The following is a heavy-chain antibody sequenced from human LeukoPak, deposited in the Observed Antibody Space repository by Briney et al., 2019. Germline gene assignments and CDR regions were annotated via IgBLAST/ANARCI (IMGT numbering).Heavy chain of an antibody. CDR1: GFTFSDYY. CDR3: ARGGIPDY. J-gene: IGHJ4*02. Sequence: PGGSLRLSRAASGFTFSDYYMSWIRQAPGKGLEWIGRFYTSATPKHNPSLKSRVTISVDTSRNQFSLKLSSVTAADTAVYYCARGGIPDYWGQGILVTVSS. D-gene: IGHD2-21*01. CDR2: FYTSATP. V-gene: IGHV4-4*08.